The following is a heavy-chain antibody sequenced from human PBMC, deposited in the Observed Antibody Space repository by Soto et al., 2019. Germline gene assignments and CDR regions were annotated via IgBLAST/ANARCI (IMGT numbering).Heavy chain of an antibody. CDR3: ARDVGSCFDY. Sequence: ASVKVSCKASGYTFTSYGISWVRQAPGQGLEWMGIINPSGGSTSYAQKFQGRVTMTRDTSTSTVYMELSSLRSEDTAVYYCARDVGSCFDYWGQGTLVTVSS. D-gene: IGHD2-15*01. J-gene: IGHJ4*02. CDR1: GYTFTSYG. V-gene: IGHV1-46*01. CDR2: INPSGGST.